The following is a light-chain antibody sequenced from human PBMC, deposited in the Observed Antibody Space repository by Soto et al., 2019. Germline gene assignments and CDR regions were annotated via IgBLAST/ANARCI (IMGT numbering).Light chain of an antibody. Sequence: ENLLTQSPDTLSLSAGDRATISCRASEVINSGYLAWYQKKPGRAPRLLNYGASKGATGIPDRFSGSESGTEFNLTISSLQPEDFAVYYCQQYGSSPLTFGQGTKVEIK. CDR2: GAS. CDR1: EVINSGY. V-gene: IGKV3-20*01. J-gene: IGKJ1*01. CDR3: QQYGSSPLT.